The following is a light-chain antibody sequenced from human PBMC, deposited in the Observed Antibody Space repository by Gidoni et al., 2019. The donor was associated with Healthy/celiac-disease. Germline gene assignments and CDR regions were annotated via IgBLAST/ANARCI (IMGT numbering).Light chain of an antibody. CDR1: SSNIGSNY. V-gene: IGLV1-47*01. Sequence: QSVLTQPPSASGTPGQRVTISCSGSSSNIGSNYVYWFQQQPGTAPQLLIYRNHQRPAGVPVRFSGSKSGTSASLAISGLRSEDEADYYCAACDDSLSAWVFGGGTKLTVL. J-gene: IGLJ3*02. CDR2: RNH. CDR3: AACDDSLSAWV.